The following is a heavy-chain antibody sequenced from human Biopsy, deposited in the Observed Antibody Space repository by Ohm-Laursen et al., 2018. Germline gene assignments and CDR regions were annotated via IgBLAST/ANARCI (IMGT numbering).Heavy chain of an antibody. D-gene: IGHD5-12*01. CDR2: IYYSGST. CDR3: ARLGSGDYFPTFFDF. Sequence: SQTLSLTCTVSGGSISSGGYYWSWIRQHPGKGLEWIGYIYYSGSTYYNPSLKSRVDISLDTSKNQFSLKLNSLTAADTAVYYCARLGSGDYFPTFFDFWGQGTLLTVSS. J-gene: IGHJ4*02. V-gene: IGHV4-31*03. CDR1: GGSISSGGYY.